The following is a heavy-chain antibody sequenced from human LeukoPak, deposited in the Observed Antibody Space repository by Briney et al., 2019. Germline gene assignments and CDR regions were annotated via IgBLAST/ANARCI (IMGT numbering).Heavy chain of an antibody. J-gene: IGHJ4*02. V-gene: IGHV3-23*01. CDR3: AKGGSPRY. CDR1: GFTFNSYA. D-gene: IGHD2-15*01. Sequence: GGSLRLSRAASGFTFNSYAMTWVRQGAGRGLEWVSTISGTSGTTNYADSVEGRFSISRDDSKNTLYLQMNSLRAEDTAVYYCAKGGSPRYWGQGTLVTVSS. CDR2: ISGTSGTT.